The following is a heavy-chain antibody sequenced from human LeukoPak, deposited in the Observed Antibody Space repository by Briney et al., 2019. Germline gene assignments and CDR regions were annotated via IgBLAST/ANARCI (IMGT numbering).Heavy chain of an antibody. CDR1: GFTFSSYS. V-gene: IGHV3-21*01. CDR3: ARASMLATAFDF. J-gene: IGHJ4*02. D-gene: IGHD2/OR15-2a*01. CDR2: ISSGSTYK. Sequence: GSLRLSCAASGFTFSSYSMNWVRQAPGKGLEWVSSISSGSTYKYYADSVRGRFTISRDNAKDSLHLQMNSLSAEDSAVYYCARASMLATAFDFWGQGTLVTVSS.